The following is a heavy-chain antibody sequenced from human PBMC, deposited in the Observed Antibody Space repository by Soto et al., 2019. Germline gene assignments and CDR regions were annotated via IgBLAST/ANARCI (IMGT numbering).Heavy chain of an antibody. CDR2: ISAYNDNT. CDR1: GYTFTSHH. J-gene: IGHJ4*02. CDR3: ARESPPADY. Sequence: ASVKVSCKASGYTFTSHHMHWVRQVPGEGLEWMGWISAYNDNTNYAQNLQGRVTMTTDTSTSTAYMELRSLRSDDTAVYYCARESPPADYWGQGTLVTVSS. V-gene: IGHV1-18*04.